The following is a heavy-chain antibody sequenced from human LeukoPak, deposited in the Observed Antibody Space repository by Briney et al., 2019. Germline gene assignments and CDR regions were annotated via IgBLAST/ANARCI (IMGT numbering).Heavy chain of an antibody. V-gene: IGHV3-7*01. Sequence: GGALRLSCGASGFTFSSYWISWVRQAPAERLEWVANIKQDGSEKYYVDSVRGRFTISRDNAKNSLYLQMNSLRAEDTAVYYCARGAWLPIPYAFDHWGQGTLVTVSS. J-gene: IGHJ4*02. CDR1: GFTFSSYW. D-gene: IGHD5-12*01. CDR2: IKQDGSEK. CDR3: ARGAWLPIPYAFDH.